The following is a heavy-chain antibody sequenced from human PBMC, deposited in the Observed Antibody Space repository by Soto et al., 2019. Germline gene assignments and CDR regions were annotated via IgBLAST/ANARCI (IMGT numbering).Heavy chain of an antibody. CDR2: INHSGST. D-gene: IGHD3-22*01. V-gene: IGHV4-34*01. CDR3: AREFRGGDYYDSTGPQYYGMDV. CDR1: GRSSRGYY. J-gene: IGHJ6*02. Sequence: KTRSLTCAVYGRSSRGYYWGWIGHPPGKGLEWIGEINHSGSTNYNPSLKSRVTISVDTSKNHFSLKLSSVTAADTPVYYCAREFRGGDYYDSTGPQYYGMDVWGQGTTVTVSS.